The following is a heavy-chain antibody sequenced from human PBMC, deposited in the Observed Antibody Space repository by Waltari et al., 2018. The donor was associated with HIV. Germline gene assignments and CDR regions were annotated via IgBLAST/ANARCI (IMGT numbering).Heavy chain of an antibody. D-gene: IGHD6-19*01. CDR1: GGSFSGYY. Sequence: QVQLQQWGAGLLKPSETLSLTCAVYGGSFSGYYWSWIRQPPGKGLEWIGEINHSGSTNYTPSLKSRVTISVDTSKNQFSLKLSSVTAADTAVYYCASGYSSGGGDAFDIWGQGTMVTVSS. J-gene: IGHJ3*02. CDR3: ASGYSSGGGDAFDI. V-gene: IGHV4-34*01. CDR2: INHSGST.